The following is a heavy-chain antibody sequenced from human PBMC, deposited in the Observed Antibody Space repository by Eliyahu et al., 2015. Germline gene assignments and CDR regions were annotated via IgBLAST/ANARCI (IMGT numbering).Heavy chain of an antibody. CDR2: ITDSGGST. CDR3: AKDPGWAPSWFDP. V-gene: IGHV3-23*01. J-gene: IGHJ5*02. D-gene: IGHD6-19*01. Sequence: GKGLEWVSTITDSGGSTYYADSVKGRFTISRDNSKNTVYLQMDSLRVEDTAVYYCAKDPGWAPSWFDPWGQGTLVTVSS.